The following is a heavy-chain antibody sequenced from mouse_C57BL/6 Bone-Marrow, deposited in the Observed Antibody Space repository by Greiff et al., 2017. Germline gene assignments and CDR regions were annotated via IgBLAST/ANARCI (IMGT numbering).Heavy chain of an antibody. Sequence: QVQLQQSGAELVKPGASVKLSCKASGYTFTEYTIHWVKQRSGQGLEWIGWFYPGSGSIKYNEKFKDKATLTADKSSSTVYMERSRLTYEDSAVYFCAIHERGIYYVYAVGFAYWGQGTLVTVSA. J-gene: IGHJ3*01. V-gene: IGHV1-62-2*01. CDR3: AIHERGIYYVYAVGFAY. CDR2: FYPGSGSI. CDR1: GYTFTEYT. D-gene: IGHD2-1*01.